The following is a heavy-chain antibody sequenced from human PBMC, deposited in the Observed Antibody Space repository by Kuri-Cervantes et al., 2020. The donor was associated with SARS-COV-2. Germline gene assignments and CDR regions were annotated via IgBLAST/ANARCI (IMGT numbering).Heavy chain of an antibody. CDR1: GGSISSTSSY. CDR2: IYYGGST. D-gene: IGHD6-13*01. CDR3: ARHATGYSSSSYLGYYAMDV. V-gene: IGHV4-39*01. J-gene: IGHJ6*04. Sequence: SETLSLTCTVSGGSISSTSSYWGWIRQPTGKGLECIGTIYYGGSTYYNPSLKSRITISVDTSKNQFSLRLSSVTAADTAVYYCARHATGYSSSSYLGYYAMDVWGKGTTVTVSS.